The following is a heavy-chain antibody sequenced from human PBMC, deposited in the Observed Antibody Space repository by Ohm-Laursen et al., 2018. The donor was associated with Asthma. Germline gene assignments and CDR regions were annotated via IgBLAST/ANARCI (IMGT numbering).Heavy chain of an antibody. D-gene: IGHD2-15*01. Sequence: SLRLSCAASGFTFNKHHMTWVRQAPGKGLEWVPAIDGSGGRTYYADSVKGRFTISRDNPRNTLYLQMNSLRAEDTAVYYCAKDSSEVVAADEYWGQGTLVTVSS. CDR2: IDGSGGRT. V-gene: IGHV3-23*01. J-gene: IGHJ4*02. CDR3: AKDSSEVVAADEY. CDR1: GFTFNKHH.